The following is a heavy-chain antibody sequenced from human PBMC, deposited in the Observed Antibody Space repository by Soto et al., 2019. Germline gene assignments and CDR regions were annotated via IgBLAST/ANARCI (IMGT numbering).Heavy chain of an antibody. CDR2: IYHSGST. Sequence: QVQLQESGPGLVKPSGTLSLTCDVSGGSISSSNWWSWVRQRPGKGLEWIGEIYHSGSTNYSPSLMRRLTLSVDRSWNQRALKLRSVTEADRAVYYCTRDMTARSERSYYYNAMDVWGRGTTGTVSS. CDR3: TRDMTARSERSYYYNAMDV. J-gene: IGHJ6*02. CDR1: GGSISSSNW. D-gene: IGHD6-6*01. V-gene: IGHV4-4*02.